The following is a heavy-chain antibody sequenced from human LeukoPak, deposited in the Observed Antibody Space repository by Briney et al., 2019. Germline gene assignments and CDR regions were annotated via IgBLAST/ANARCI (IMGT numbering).Heavy chain of an antibody. CDR3: ARDLTGYSSGWYDY. CDR1: GGTFSNYA. J-gene: IGHJ4*02. Sequence: SVKVSCKASGGTFSNYAISWVRQAPGQGLEWMGRIIPILGIANYAQKFQGRVTITADKSTSTAYMELSSLRSEDTAVYYCARDLTGYSSGWYDYWGQGTLVTVSS. V-gene: IGHV1-69*04. D-gene: IGHD6-19*01. CDR2: IIPILGIA.